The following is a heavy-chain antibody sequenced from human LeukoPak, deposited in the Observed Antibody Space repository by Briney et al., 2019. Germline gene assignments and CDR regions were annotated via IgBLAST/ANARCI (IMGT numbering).Heavy chain of an antibody. Sequence: PSETLSLTCSVSGGSISTYYWSWIRQPPGRGLEWIGEINHSGSTNYNPSLKSRVTTSVDTSKNQFSLKLSSVTAADTAVYYCARGRKQLVPPRYYYGMDVWGQGTTVTVSS. V-gene: IGHV4-34*01. CDR2: INHSGST. CDR3: ARGRKQLVPPRYYYGMDV. J-gene: IGHJ6*02. CDR1: GGSISTYY. D-gene: IGHD6-6*01.